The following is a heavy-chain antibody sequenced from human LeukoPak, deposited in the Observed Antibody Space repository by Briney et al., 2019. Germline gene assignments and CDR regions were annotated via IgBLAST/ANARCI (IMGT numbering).Heavy chain of an antibody. CDR3: ARDRTGFGELADY. V-gene: IGHV4-59*01. D-gene: IGHD3-10*01. J-gene: IGHJ4*02. CDR1: GGSITNSY. Sequence: PSETLSLTCAVSGGSITNSYWSWIRQPPGKGLVWIGYIYYSGNTKYSPSLKSRVTISVDTSQNQFSLNLSSVTAADTAVYFCARDRTGFGELADYWGQGTLVTVSS. CDR2: IYYSGNT.